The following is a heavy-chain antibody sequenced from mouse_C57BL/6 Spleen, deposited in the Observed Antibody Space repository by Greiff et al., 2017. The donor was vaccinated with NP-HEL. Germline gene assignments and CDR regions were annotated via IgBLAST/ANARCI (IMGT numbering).Heavy chain of an antibody. D-gene: IGHD1-1*01. CDR3: ARDYYGSSYWFAY. Sequence: EVKLMESGGGLVKPGGSLKLSCAASGFTFSSYAMSWVRQTPEKRLEWVATISDGGSYTYYPDNVKGRFTISRDNAKNNLYLQMRHLKSEDTAMYYCARDYYGSSYWFAYWGQGTLVTVSA. CDR2: ISDGGSYT. CDR1: GFTFSSYA. V-gene: IGHV5-4*01. J-gene: IGHJ3*01.